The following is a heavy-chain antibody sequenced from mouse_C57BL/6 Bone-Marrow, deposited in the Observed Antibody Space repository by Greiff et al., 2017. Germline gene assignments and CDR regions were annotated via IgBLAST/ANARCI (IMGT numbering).Heavy chain of an antibody. V-gene: IGHV1-7*01. J-gene: IGHJ2*01. CDR1: GYTFKSYW. CDR3: ARGETDY. CDR2: INPSSGYT. Sequence: VQLKQSGAELAQPGASVKLSCTASGYTFKSYWMHWVKQRPGQGLEWIGYINPSSGYTTYNPKFQDKATLTADKAASPAHMRRSSLTYEASAVYYCARGETDYWGQGTTLTVSS.